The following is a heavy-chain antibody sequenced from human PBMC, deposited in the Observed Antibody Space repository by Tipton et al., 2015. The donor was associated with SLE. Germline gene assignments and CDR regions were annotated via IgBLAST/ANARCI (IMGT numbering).Heavy chain of an antibody. V-gene: IGHV3-48*04. CDR3: TRDRGSL. Sequence: SLRLSCAASGFPFSNFWMHWVRQPPGKGLVWVSYISSSGSTIYYADSVKGRFTISRDNAKNSLYLQMNSLRAEDTAVYYCTRDRGSLWGQGTLVTVSS. CDR1: GFPFSNFW. J-gene: IGHJ4*02. D-gene: IGHD1-26*01. CDR2: ISSSGSTI.